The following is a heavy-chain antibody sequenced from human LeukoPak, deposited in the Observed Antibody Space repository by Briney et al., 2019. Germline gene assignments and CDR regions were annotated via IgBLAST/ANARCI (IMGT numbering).Heavy chain of an antibody. J-gene: IGHJ3*02. D-gene: IGHD3-10*01. CDR1: GGTFSSYA. CDR3: ARDLMVRGETGAFDI. V-gene: IGHV1-69*06. CDR2: IIPIFGTA. Sequence: SVKVSCKASGGTFSSYAINWVRQAPGQGLEWMGGIIPIFGTANYAQKFQGRVTITADKSTSTAYMELSSLRSDDTAVYCCARDLMVRGETGAFDIWGQGTMVTVSS.